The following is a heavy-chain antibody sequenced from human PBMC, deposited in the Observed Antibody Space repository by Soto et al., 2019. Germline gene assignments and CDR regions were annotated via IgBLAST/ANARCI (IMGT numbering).Heavy chain of an antibody. Sequence: GESLKISCAASGFTFSSYAMSWVRQAPGKGLEWVSAISGSGGSTYYADSVKGRFTISRDNSKNTLYLQMNSLRAEDTAVYYCAKEDYGSGSYYNYFDYWGQGTLVTVSS. J-gene: IGHJ4*02. CDR1: GFTFSSYA. V-gene: IGHV3-23*01. CDR2: ISGSGGST. CDR3: AKEDYGSGSYYNYFDY. D-gene: IGHD3-10*01.